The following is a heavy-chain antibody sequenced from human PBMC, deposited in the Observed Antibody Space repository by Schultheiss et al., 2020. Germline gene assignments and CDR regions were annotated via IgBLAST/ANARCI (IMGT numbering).Heavy chain of an antibody. Sequence: SETLSLTCTVSGGSISSGGYYWSWIRQHPGKGLEWIGYIYYSGSTYYNPSLKSRVTISVDTSKNQFSLKLSSVTAADTAVYYCARGGYYDFWSGYYTGMDWFDPWGQGTLVTVSS. CDR3: ARGGYYDFWSGYYTGMDWFDP. D-gene: IGHD3-3*01. CDR1: GGSISSGGYY. CDR2: IYYSGST. V-gene: IGHV4-31*03. J-gene: IGHJ5*02.